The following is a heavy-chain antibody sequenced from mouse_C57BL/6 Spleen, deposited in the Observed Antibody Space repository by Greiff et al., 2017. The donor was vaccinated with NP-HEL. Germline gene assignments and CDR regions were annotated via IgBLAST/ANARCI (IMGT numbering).Heavy chain of an antibody. CDR1: GYSFTSYY. D-gene: IGHD2-3*01. V-gene: IGHV1-66*01. CDR3: ARYDPLPSYAMDY. Sequence: QVQLQQSGPELVKPGASVKISCKASGYSFTSYYIHWVKQRPGQGLEWIGWIYPGSGNTKYNEKFKGKATLTADTSSNTAYMQLSSLTSEDSAVYYCARYDPLPSYAMDYWGQGTSVTVSS. J-gene: IGHJ4*01. CDR2: IYPGSGNT.